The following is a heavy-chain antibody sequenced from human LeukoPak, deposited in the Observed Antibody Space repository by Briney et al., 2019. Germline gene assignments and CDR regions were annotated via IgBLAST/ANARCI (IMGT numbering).Heavy chain of an antibody. D-gene: IGHD3-3*01. CDR2: IYYSGST. CDR3: ARVMQPITIFGVVKTLSWFDP. J-gene: IGHJ5*02. Sequence: SETLSLTCIVSGGSISSYYWSWIRQPPGKGLEWIGYIYYSGSTNYNPSLKSRVTISVDTSKNQFSLKLSSVTAADTAVYYCARVMQPITIFGVVKTLSWFDPWGQGTLVTVSS. CDR1: GGSISSYY. V-gene: IGHV4-59*01.